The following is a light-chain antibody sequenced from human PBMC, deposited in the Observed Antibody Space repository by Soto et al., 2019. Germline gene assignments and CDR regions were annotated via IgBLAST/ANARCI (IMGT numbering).Light chain of an antibody. CDR1: QSISSY. V-gene: IGKV1-39*01. J-gene: IGKJ1*01. CDR3: QQSYSTPWT. Sequence: DIQMTQSPSSLSASVGDRVTITCRASQSISSYLNWYQQKPGKAPKLLIYAASSLQSGVPSRFSGSGSGTDVTLTISSLHPEDFATYYCQQSYSTPWTFGQGTKVEIK. CDR2: AAS.